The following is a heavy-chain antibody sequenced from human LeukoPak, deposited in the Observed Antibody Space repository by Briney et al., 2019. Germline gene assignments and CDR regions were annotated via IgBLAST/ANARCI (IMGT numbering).Heavy chain of an antibody. V-gene: IGHV5-51*01. Sequence: GGSPQIYSQGSGYRFNPYWIAWVRQKSGKGLEWTAPIYREDSDTRYSPSFQGQGNISADKSFSTAYPQWSRLKASYSAMYYSARPNITSYYDSRGYDAFDVWGQGTMVTVSS. D-gene: IGHD3-22*01. CDR1: GYRFNPYW. J-gene: IGHJ3*01. CDR3: ARPNITSYYDSRGYDAFDV. CDR2: IYREDSDT.